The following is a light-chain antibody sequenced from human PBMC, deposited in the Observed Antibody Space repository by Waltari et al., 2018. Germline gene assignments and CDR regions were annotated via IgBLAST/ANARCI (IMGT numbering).Light chain of an antibody. J-gene: IGLJ7*01. CDR2: ESN. V-gene: IGLV6-57*02. CDR3: QSYEGTTVV. Sequence: QRRPCSARTMLMYESNVRSSGVPDRFSGSTDISSNTASLTISGLTSEDEADYYCQSYEGTTVVFGGGTQLTVL.